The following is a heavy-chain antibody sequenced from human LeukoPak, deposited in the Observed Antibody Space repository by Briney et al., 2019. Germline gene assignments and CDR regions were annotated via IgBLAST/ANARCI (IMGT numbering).Heavy chain of an antibody. CDR1: GGSISSYY. V-gene: IGHV4-59*01. Sequence: SETLSLTCTVSGGSISSYYWSWIRKPPGKGLEWMGYIYYSGNTNYNPSLKSRVTISVDTSKNQFSLKLSSVTAADTAVYYCARGLISGNYYHAFDIWGQGTMVTVSS. J-gene: IGHJ3*02. D-gene: IGHD1-26*01. CDR2: IYYSGNT. CDR3: ARGLISGNYYHAFDI.